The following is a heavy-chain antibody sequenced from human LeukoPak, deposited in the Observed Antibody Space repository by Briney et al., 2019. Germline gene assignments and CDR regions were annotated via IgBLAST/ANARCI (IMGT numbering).Heavy chain of an antibody. CDR1: GFTFSSYA. V-gene: IGHV3-23*01. CDR2: ISGSGGST. J-gene: IGHJ4*02. CDR3: ARVDNGYCSGGSCYGSDY. D-gene: IGHD2-15*01. Sequence: PGGSLRLSCAASGFTFSSYAMSWVRQAPGKGLEWVSAISGSGGSTYYADSVKGRFTISRDNAKNSLYLQMNSLRAEDTAVYYCARVDNGYCSGGSCYGSDYWGQGTLVTVSS.